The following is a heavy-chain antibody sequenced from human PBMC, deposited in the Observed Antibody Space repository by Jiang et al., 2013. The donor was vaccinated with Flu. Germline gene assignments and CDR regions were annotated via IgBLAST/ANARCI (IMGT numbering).Heavy chain of an antibody. CDR3: ARDAQYYYDSSGYYYHMDV. Sequence: QSGSELKKPGASVKVSCKASGYTFTSYAMNWVRQAPGQGLEWMGWINTNTGNPTYAQGFTGRFVFSLDTSVSTAYLQISSLKAEGTAVYYCARDAQYYYDSSGYYYHMDVWGQGTTVTVSS. CDR1: GYTFTSYA. J-gene: IGHJ6*02. CDR2: INTNTGNP. V-gene: IGHV7-4-1*02. D-gene: IGHD3-22*01.